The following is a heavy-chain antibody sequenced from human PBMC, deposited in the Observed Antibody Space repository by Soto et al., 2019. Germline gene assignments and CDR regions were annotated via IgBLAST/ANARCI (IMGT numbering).Heavy chain of an antibody. D-gene: IGHD3-10*01. CDR3: ARFHGSGVYYMDV. V-gene: IGHV1-69*02. CDR2: IIPILGIA. J-gene: IGHJ6*03. CDR1: GGTFSSYT. Sequence: ASVKVSCKASGGTFSSYTISWVRQAPGQGLEWMGRIIPILGIANYAQKFQGRVTITADKSTSTAYMELSSLRSEDTAVYYCARFHGSGVYYMDVWGKGTTVTVSS.